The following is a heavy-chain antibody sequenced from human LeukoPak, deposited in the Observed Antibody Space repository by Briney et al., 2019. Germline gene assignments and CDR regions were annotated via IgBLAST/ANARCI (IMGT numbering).Heavy chain of an antibody. CDR1: GFTFSSYG. J-gene: IGHJ4*02. Sequence: GGSLRPSCAASGFTFSSYGMHWVRQAPGKGLEWVAVISYDGSNKYYADSVKGRFTISRDNSKNTLYLQMNSLRAEDTAVYYCAKDIGQVVPAVLDYWGQGTLVTVSS. CDR3: AKDIGQVVPAVLDY. V-gene: IGHV3-30*18. CDR2: ISYDGSNK. D-gene: IGHD2-2*01.